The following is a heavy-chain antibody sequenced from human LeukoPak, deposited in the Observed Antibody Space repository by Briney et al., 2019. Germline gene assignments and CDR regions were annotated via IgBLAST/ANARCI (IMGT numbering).Heavy chain of an antibody. J-gene: IGHJ4*02. D-gene: IGHD5-18*01. V-gene: IGHV4-31*03. CDR1: GGSISSGGYY. CDR2: NYYSGNT. CDR3: ARAGGRGFGYGRLDS. Sequence: PSETLSLTCTVSGGSISSGGYYWSWIRQHPGKGLEWIGYNYYSGNTYYNPSLKSRVIISVDTSKNQFPLKLNSVTAADTAVYYCARAGGRGFGYGRLDSWGQGTLVTVSS.